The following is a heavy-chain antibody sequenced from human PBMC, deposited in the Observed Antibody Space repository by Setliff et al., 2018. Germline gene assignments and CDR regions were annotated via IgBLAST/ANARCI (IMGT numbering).Heavy chain of an antibody. Sequence: GASVKVSCKASGYTFTNYGVNWVRQAPGQGLEWLGWISPHSGNVYSAPKVQGRVTLTTDTSTNTAYMELRNLQSDDTAVYYCARLVRYCTKTTCQTLSGAEVWGQGTLVTVSS. D-gene: IGHD2-8*01. CDR2: ISPHSGNV. CDR3: ARLVRYCTKTTCQTLSGAEV. CDR1: GYTFTNYG. V-gene: IGHV1-18*01. J-gene: IGHJ4*02.